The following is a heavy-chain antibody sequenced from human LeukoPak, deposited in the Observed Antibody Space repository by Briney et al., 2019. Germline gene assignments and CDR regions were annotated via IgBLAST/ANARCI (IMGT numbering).Heavy chain of an antibody. V-gene: IGHV4-61*02. CDR3: ARAESRRYYYGMDA. J-gene: IGHJ6*02. Sequence: SQTLSLTCTVSGGSISSGSYYWSWIRQPAGKGLEWIGRIYTSGSTNYNPSLKSRVTISVDTSKNQFSLKLSSVTAADTAVYYCARAESRRYYYGMDAWGQGTTVTVSS. CDR2: IYTSGST. CDR1: GGSISSGSYY.